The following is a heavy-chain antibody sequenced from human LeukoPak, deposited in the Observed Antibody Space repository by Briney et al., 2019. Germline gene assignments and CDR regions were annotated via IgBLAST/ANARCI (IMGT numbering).Heavy chain of an antibody. CDR3: ANDSLFAGTTWYDAFDI. Sequence: PGGSLRLSCAASGFTFSSYAMSWVRQAPGKGLECVSATSGSGGSTYYADSVKGRFTISRDNSKNTLYLQMNSLRAEDTAVYYCANDSLFAGTTWYDAFDIWGQGTMVTVSS. D-gene: IGHD1-1*01. CDR1: GFTFSSYA. V-gene: IGHV3-23*01. J-gene: IGHJ3*02. CDR2: TSGSGGST.